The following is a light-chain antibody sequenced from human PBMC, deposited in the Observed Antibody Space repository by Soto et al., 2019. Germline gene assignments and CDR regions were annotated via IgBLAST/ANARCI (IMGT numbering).Light chain of an antibody. Sequence: DLQMTQSPSSLSASVGDRVTIPCRASQSISTFLNWYQQKPGKAPKLLINDASTLRSGVPSRFSGSGSGTDFTLTISSLQPEDLAIYYCQHSYTIPVTFGGGTKVEIK. CDR2: DAS. CDR1: QSISTF. J-gene: IGKJ4*01. V-gene: IGKV1-39*01. CDR3: QHSYTIPVT.